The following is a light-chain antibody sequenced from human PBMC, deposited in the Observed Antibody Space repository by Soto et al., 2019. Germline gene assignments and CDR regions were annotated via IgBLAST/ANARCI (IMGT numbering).Light chain of an antibody. CDR2: AAS. CDR1: QSISSY. J-gene: IGKJ5*01. Sequence: DIQMTQSPSSLSASVGDRVTITCRASQSISSYLNWYQQKPGKAPKLLIYAASSLQSGVPSRFSDSGSGTDFTLTISSLEPEDFAVYYCQQRSNWPPKITFGQGTRLEIK. CDR3: QQRSNWPPKIT. V-gene: IGKV1-39*01.